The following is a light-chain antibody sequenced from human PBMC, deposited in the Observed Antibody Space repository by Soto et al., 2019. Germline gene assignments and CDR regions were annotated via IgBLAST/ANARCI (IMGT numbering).Light chain of an antibody. CDR1: QSVSSSY. CDR2: DAS. V-gene: IGKV3D-20*02. J-gene: IGKJ1*01. Sequence: EIVLTQSPGTLSLSPGERATLSCRASQSVSSSYLAWYQQKPGQGPRLLIYDASNRATGIPDRFSGSGSGTDFTLTISRLEPEDFAVYYCQQRTSWPQTFGQGTKVDIK. CDR3: QQRTSWPQT.